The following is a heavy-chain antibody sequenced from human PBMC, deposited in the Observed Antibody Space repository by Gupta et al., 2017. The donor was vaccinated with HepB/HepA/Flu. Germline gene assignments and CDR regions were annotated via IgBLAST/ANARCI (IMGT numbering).Heavy chain of an antibody. D-gene: IGHD6-13*01. CDR3: VRSRYGRPDS. CDR2: IYHSGTT. Sequence: QLVESGGGLIQPGGSLRLSCAASGFNGGSHYLTWVRQTPGKGLQWVSLIYHSGTTYYADSVKGRFTVSRDNSETTLFLQMNTLKVEDTAIYYCVRSRYGRPDSWGQGTLVTVSS. V-gene: IGHV3-53*01. J-gene: IGHJ4*02. CDR1: GFNGGSHY.